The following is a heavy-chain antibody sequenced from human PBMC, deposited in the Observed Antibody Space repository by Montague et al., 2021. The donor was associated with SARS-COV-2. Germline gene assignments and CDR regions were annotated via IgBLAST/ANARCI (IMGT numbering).Heavy chain of an antibody. CDR2: IYYSGST. V-gene: IGHV4-59*01. CDR3: ARGGGDYGGNPFDY. CDR1: GVSITTYY. J-gene: IGHJ4*02. D-gene: IGHD4-23*01. Sequence: SETLSLTCTVSGVSITTYYWSWIRQLPGKGLEWIGYIYYSGSTYYTPSLKSRVSFSVDASKNEFSLRLTSASAADTAVYYCARGGGDYGGNPFDYWGQGTLVTVSS.